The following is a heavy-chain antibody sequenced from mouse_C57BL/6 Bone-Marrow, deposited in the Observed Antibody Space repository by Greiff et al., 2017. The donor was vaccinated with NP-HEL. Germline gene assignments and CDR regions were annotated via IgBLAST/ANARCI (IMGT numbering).Heavy chain of an antibody. CDR1: GFTFSDYY. V-gene: IGHV5-12*01. J-gene: IGHJ4*01. Sequence: DVMLVESGGGLVQPGGSLKLSCAASGFTFSDYYMYWVRQTPEKRLEWVAYISNGGGSTYYPDTVKGRFTISRDNAKNTLYLQMSRLKSEDTAMYYCARHEEDYDLDYWGQGTSVTVSS. CDR2: ISNGGGST. CDR3: ARHEEDYDLDY. D-gene: IGHD2-4*01.